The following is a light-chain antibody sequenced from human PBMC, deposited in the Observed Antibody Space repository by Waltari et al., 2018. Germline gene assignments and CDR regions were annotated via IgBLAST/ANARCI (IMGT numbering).Light chain of an antibody. CDR2: WAS. Sequence: DIVMIQSPDFLAVSLGERATINCKSSQTLLYNSNNKNYFSWYQQKAGQPPKLLINWASIRESGVPDRFSGSGSGTDFTLTISSLQAEDVAVYYCQQYFAFPVTFGGVTKVEIK. CDR1: QTLLYNSNNKNY. CDR3: QQYFAFPVT. J-gene: IGKJ4*01. V-gene: IGKV4-1*01.